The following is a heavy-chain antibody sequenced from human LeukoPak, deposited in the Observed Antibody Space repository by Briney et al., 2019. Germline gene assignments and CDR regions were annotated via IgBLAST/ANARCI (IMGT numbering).Heavy chain of an antibody. D-gene: IGHD2-2*01. Sequence: PGGSLRLSCAASGFTFSSYAMSWVRQAPGKGLEWVSAISGSGGSTYYADSVKGRFTISRDNSKNTLYLQMNSLRAEDTAVYYCAKAPRREWHRSSTIYGMDVWGQGTTVTVSS. CDR2: ISGSGGST. J-gene: IGHJ6*02. CDR1: GFTFSSYA. V-gene: IGHV3-23*01. CDR3: AKAPRREWHRSSTIYGMDV.